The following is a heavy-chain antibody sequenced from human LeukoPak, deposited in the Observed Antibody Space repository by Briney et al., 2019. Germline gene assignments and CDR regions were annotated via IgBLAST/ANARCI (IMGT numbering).Heavy chain of an antibody. CDR1: GFSFNSHN. Sequence: PGGSLRLSCAASGFSFNSHNMNWVRQAPGKGLEWVSFIDASSHYIYYADSVKGRFTISRDNAKNSLFLQMSSLRAEDTAVYYCAGNLGGCTSTSCYSDFDIWGQGNLVTVSP. CDR3: AGNLGGCTSTSCYSDFDI. CDR2: IDASSHYI. J-gene: IGHJ4*02. V-gene: IGHV3-21*01. D-gene: IGHD2-2*01.